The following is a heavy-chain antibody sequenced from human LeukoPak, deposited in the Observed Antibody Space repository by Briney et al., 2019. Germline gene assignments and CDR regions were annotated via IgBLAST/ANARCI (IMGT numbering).Heavy chain of an antibody. D-gene: IGHD5-24*01. V-gene: IGHV3-13*01. CDR2: IGTAGDT. Sequence: GGSLRLSCAASGFTFSSYDMHWVRQATGKGLEWVSAIGTAGDTYYPDSVKGRFTISRDNAKNSLYLQMNSLRAEDTAVYYCARDFGMATITAFDYWGQGTLVTVSS. CDR3: ARDFGMATITAFDY. J-gene: IGHJ4*02. CDR1: GFTFSSYD.